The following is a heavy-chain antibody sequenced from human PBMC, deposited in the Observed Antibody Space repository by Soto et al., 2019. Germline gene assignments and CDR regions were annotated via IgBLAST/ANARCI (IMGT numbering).Heavy chain of an antibody. J-gene: IGHJ4*02. V-gene: IGHV3-23*01. Sequence: EVQLLESGGGLVQPGGSLRLSCAVSGFSISTYAMSWVRQAPGKGLDWLSAISDSGDRTHYADSVKGRFTISRDTSKNTLYLQMNTLRAEDTAVYYCAKDKPGTTSFVYWGQGTLVTVSS. CDR2: ISDSGDRT. D-gene: IGHD1-1*01. CDR3: AKDKPGTTSFVY. CDR1: GFSISTYA.